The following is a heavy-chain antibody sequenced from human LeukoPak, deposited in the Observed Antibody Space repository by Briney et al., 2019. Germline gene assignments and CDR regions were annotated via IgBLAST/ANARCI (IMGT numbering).Heavy chain of an antibody. Sequence: PSETLSLTCAVSGGSISSYYWSWIRQPAGKGLEWIGRIYTSGSTNYNPSLKSRVTMSVDTSKNQFSLKLSSVTAADTAVYYCARDRHDYGDYGPDSDGMDVWGQGTTVTVSS. D-gene: IGHD4-17*01. CDR2: IYTSGST. J-gene: IGHJ6*02. V-gene: IGHV4-4*07. CDR3: ARDRHDYGDYGPDSDGMDV. CDR1: GGSISSYY.